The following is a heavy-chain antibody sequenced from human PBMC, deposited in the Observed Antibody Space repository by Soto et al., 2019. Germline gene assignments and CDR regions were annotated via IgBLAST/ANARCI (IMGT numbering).Heavy chain of an antibody. CDR1: GFTFDSFA. D-gene: IGHD2-8*01. CDR3: AKDNGPPGTSDWYFDF. Sequence: VQLLESGGGLEQPGGSLRLSCAASGFTFDSFAMTWVRQAPGKGLEWVSAISASGGSTYYADSVKGRFTISRDSSKNTLYLQMNSLRAEDTALYYCAKDNGPPGTSDWYFDFWGRGTLVSASS. V-gene: IGHV3-23*01. CDR2: ISASGGST. J-gene: IGHJ2*01.